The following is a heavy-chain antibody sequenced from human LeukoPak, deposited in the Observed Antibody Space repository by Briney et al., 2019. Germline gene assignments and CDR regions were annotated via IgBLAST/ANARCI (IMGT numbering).Heavy chain of an antibody. D-gene: IGHD6-19*01. Sequence: GGSLRLSCTASGVTFSSYWMSWVRQAPGKGLEWVANIEQDESEKYYVDSVKGRFTISRDNAKNSLYLQMNSLRAEDTAVYHCARGNLFTGWYDLYYFDYWGQGTLVTVSS. CDR3: ARGNLFTGWYDLYYFDY. J-gene: IGHJ4*02. CDR2: IEQDESEK. CDR1: GVTFSSYW. V-gene: IGHV3-7*01.